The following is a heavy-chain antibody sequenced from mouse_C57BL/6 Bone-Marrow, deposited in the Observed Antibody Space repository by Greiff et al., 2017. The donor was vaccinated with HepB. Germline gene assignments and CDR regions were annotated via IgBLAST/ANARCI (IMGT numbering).Heavy chain of an antibody. CDR2: IDPEDGDT. CDR3: TTRNSNYWCYFDY. J-gene: IGHJ2*01. CDR1: GFNIKDYY. Sequence: EVQLQQSGAELVRPGASVKLSCTASGFNIKDYYMHWVKQRPEQGLEWIGRIDPEDGDTEYAPKFQGKATMTADTSSNTAYLQLSSLTSEDTAVYYCTTRNSNYWCYFDYWGQGTTLTVSS. V-gene: IGHV14-1*01. D-gene: IGHD2-5*01.